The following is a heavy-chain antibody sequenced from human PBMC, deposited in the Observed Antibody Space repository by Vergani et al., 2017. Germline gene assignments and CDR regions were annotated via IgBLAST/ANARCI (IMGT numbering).Heavy chain of an antibody. CDR1: GDSISSGVYY. CDR2: IYYSGST. Sequence: QVQLQESGPGLVKPSQTLSLTCSVSGDSISSGVYYWNWIRQHPGKGLEWIGYIYYSGSTYYNPSLKSRVTISVDTSKNQFSLKLSSVTAADTAVYYCARAYCGGDCYPWYYYYGMDVWGQGTTVTVSS. V-gene: IGHV4-30-4*01. CDR3: ARAYCGGDCYPWYYYYGMDV. J-gene: IGHJ6*02. D-gene: IGHD2-21*02.